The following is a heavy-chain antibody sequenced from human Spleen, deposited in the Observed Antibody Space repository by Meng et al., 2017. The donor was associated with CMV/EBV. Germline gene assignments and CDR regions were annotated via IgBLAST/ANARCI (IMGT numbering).Heavy chain of an antibody. Sequence: ASVKVSCKASGYTFSSFDINWVRQTPGQGLEWMGWINPNSGDTNYAQKFQGRVTMTRDTSISTAYMELRRLRSDDTAVYYCARERIKHFWSDTGDWFDPWGQGTLVTVSS. CDR3: ARERIKHFWSDTGDWFDP. J-gene: IGHJ5*02. CDR2: INPNSGDT. D-gene: IGHD3-3*02. CDR1: GYTFSSFD. V-gene: IGHV1-2*02.